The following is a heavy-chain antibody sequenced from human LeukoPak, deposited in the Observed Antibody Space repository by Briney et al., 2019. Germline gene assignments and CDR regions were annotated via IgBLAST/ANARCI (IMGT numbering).Heavy chain of an antibody. CDR1: GFTFRNYG. Sequence: GGSLRLSCIASGFTFRNYGMHWVRQTPGKGLEWVAVIWYDGSDKRYADSVKGRFTISRDSSMNTLYLQMNSLRAEDTAVYYCARDLGTGYYSFDYWGQGTRVTASS. V-gene: IGHV3-33*01. CDR2: IWYDGSDK. CDR3: ARDLGTGYYSFDY. J-gene: IGHJ4*02. D-gene: IGHD3-9*01.